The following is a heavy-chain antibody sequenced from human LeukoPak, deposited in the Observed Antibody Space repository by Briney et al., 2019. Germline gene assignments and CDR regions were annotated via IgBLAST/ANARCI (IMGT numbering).Heavy chain of an antibody. CDR2: ISGSGSTI. CDR1: GFTFSSYE. J-gene: IGHJ4*02. V-gene: IGHV3-48*03. Sequence: GGSLRLSCAASGFTFSSYEMNWVRQALGRGLEWVSYISGSGSTIHYAGSVKGRFTISRDNAKNSLYLQMNSLRAEDAAVYYCMRGAIVSSTIDYWGQGTLVTVSS. CDR3: MRGAIVSSTIDY. D-gene: IGHD5/OR15-5a*01.